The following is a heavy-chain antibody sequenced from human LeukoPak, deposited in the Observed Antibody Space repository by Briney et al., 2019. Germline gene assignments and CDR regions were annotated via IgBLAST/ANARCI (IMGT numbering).Heavy chain of an antibody. V-gene: IGHV4-34*01. D-gene: IGHD3-10*01. CDR3: ASLYPRGY. CDR1: GGSFSGYY. Sequence: PSETLSLTCAVYGGSFSGYYWSWIRQPPGKGLEWIGEINHSGSTNYNPSLKSRVTISVDTSKNQFSLKLSSVTAADTAVYYCASLYPRGYWGRGTLVTVSS. J-gene: IGHJ4*02. CDR2: INHSGST.